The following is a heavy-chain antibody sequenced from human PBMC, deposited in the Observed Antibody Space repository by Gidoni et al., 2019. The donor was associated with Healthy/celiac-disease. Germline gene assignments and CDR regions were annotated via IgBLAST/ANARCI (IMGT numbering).Heavy chain of an antibody. CDR3: SSHLGRRRSSSVSGIDF. J-gene: IGHJ6*02. V-gene: IGHV5-51*01. Sequence: EVQLVQSGAGGKKPGESLKNSWKGSGYSFNSCGIGWVRQMPGKGLEWMGIIYPGYSATRYRPSFQGQVTISADTSTSTAYLQWSSLNASAPAMFYCSSHLGRRRSSSVSGIDFWGQGTTVTVSS. D-gene: IGHD6-6*01. CDR2: IYPGYSAT. CDR1: GYSFNSCG.